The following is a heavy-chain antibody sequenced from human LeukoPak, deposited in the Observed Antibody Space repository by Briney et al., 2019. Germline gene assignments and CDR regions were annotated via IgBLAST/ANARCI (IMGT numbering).Heavy chain of an antibody. V-gene: IGHV3-7*01. CDR3: GRRGSYLDY. CDR1: SLPFNRYG. Sequence: PGGPVTLSCTASSLPFNRYGKNWLRHAPGEGLEWVATIKEDGSEKYYVDSVKGRFTISRDNAKNSLYLQLNSMRAEDTAVYYCGRRGSYLDYWGQGTLVTVSS. CDR2: IKEDGSEK. J-gene: IGHJ4*02. D-gene: IGHD1-26*01.